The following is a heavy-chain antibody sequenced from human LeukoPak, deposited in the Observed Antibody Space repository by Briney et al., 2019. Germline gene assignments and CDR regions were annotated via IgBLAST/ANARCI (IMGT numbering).Heavy chain of an antibody. CDR2: INPNSGDT. CDR3: ALQGGDARIARFRGVVVHNFDY. J-gene: IGHJ4*02. Sequence: ASVKVSCKASGYTFTGYYMNWVRQAPGQGVEWMGWINPNSGDTNSAQKFQGRVTMTRDTSISTAYMELSRLTSDDTAVYYCALQGGDARIARFRGVVVHNFDYWGQGTLVTVSS. V-gene: IGHV1-2*02. D-gene: IGHD3-10*01. CDR1: GYTFTGYY.